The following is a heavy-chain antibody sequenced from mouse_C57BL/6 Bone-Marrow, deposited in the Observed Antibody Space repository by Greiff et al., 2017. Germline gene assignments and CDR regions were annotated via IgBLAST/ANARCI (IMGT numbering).Heavy chain of an antibody. CDR3: TTGDYDGFAY. D-gene: IGHD2-4*01. J-gene: IGHJ3*01. Sequence: EVQLQQSGAELVRPGASVKLSCTASGFNIKDDYMHWVKQRPEQGLEWIGWIDPENGDTEYASKFQGKATITADTSSNTAYLQLSSLTSEDTAVYYRTTGDYDGFAYWGQGTLVTVSA. V-gene: IGHV14-4*01. CDR1: GFNIKDDY. CDR2: IDPENGDT.